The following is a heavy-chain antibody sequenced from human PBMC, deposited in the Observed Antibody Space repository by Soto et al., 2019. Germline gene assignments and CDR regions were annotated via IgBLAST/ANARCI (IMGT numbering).Heavy chain of an antibody. Sequence: GGSLRLSCAASGFTFSSYAMSWVRQAPGKGLEWVSAISGSGGSTYYADSVKGRFTISRDNSKNTLYLQMNSLRAEDTAVYYCARGLRHGSGIDLPGPIKGFVLWGQGTVVTVSS. CDR1: GFTFSSYA. V-gene: IGHV3-23*01. CDR2: ISGSGGST. CDR3: ARGLRHGSGIDLPGPIKGFVL. D-gene: IGHD3-10*01. J-gene: IGHJ3*01.